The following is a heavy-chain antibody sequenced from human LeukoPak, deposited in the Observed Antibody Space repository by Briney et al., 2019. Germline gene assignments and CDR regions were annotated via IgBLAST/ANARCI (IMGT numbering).Heavy chain of an antibody. CDR2: IYYSGST. CDR3: ARTFSGSYYYYGMDV. J-gene: IGHJ6*02. D-gene: IGHD1-26*01. V-gene: IGHV4-59*01. Sequence: PSETLSLTCTVSGGSISDYYWSWIRQPPGKGLEWIGYIYYSGSTNYNPSLKSRVTISVDPSKNQFSLKLSSVTAADTAIYYCARTFSGSYYYYGMDVWGQGTTVTVSS. CDR1: GGSISDYY.